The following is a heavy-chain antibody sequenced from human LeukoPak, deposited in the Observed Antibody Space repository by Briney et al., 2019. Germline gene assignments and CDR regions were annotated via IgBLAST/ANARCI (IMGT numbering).Heavy chain of an antibody. CDR1: GFTVSRLP. CDR3: AKEYYDSSEHDY. J-gene: IGHJ4*02. CDR2: ISSNGGST. D-gene: IGHD3-22*01. V-gene: IGHV3-64D*09. Sequence: GGCRRLACSASGFTVSRLPMGWVRQAPGKGLDYVSAISSNGGSTYYADSVKGRFTISRDNSKNTLYLQMSSLRAEDTAVYDGAKEYYDSSEHDYWGQGTLVTVSS.